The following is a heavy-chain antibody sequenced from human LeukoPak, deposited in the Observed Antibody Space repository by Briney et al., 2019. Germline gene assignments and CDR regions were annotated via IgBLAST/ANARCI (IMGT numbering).Heavy chain of an antibody. CDR1: GGSFSGYY. V-gene: IGHV4-34*01. CDR2: INHSGST. Sequence: SETLSLTCAVYGGSFSGYYWSWIRQPPGKGLEWIGEINHSGSTNYNPSLKSRVTISVDTSKNQFSLKLSSVTAADTAVYYCARRGYSRYYYYMDVWDKGTTVTISS. CDR3: ARRGYSRYYYYMDV. D-gene: IGHD5-18*01. J-gene: IGHJ6*03.